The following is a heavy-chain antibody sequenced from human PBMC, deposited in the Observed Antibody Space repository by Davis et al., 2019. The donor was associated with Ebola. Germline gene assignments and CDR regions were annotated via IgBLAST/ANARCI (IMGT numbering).Heavy chain of an antibody. J-gene: IGHJ6*02. CDR1: GGSFSGYY. V-gene: IGHV4-34*01. D-gene: IGHD6-19*01. CDR2: INHSGST. Sequence: PSETLSLTCAVSGGSFSGYYWRWIRQPPGKGLEWIGEINHSGSTNYNPSLKSRVTISVDTSKNQFSLKLSSVTAADTAVYYCASRGRYSSGWTPYYYGMDVWGQGTTVTVSS. CDR3: ASRGRYSSGWTPYYYGMDV.